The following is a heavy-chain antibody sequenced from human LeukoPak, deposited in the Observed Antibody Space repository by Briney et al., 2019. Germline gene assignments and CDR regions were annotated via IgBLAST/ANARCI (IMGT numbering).Heavy chain of an antibody. CDR3: ARAQRGYSYGPDIWDFDY. J-gene: IGHJ4*02. CDR2: IKHGGST. V-gene: IGHV4-34*01. CDR1: GGVLRGLY. D-gene: IGHD5-18*01. Sequence: PSETPSPTRAFYGGVLRGLYWSWIRQPPRKGLELIGEIKHGGSTNYNPSLKSRVTISVDTSKNQFSLKLSSVTAADTAVYYCARAQRGYSYGPDIWDFDYWGQGTLVTVSS.